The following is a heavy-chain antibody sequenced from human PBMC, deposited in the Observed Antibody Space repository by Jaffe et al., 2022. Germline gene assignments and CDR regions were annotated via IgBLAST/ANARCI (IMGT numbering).Heavy chain of an antibody. Sequence: EVQLLESGGGLVQPGGSLRLSCAASGFTFSSYAMSWVRQAPGKGLEWVSAISGSGGSTYYADSVKGRFTISRDNSKNTLYLQMNSLRAEDTAVYYCAKDTSVLRFLEWLFAEDRDAFDIWGQGTMVTVSS. CDR3: AKDTSVLRFLEWLFAEDRDAFDI. D-gene: IGHD3-3*01. CDR1: GFTFSSYA. V-gene: IGHV3-23*01. J-gene: IGHJ3*02. CDR2: ISGSGGST.